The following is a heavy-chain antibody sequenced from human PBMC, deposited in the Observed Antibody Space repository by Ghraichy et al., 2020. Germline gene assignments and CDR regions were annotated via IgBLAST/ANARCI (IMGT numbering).Heavy chain of an antibody. V-gene: IGHV3-23*01. J-gene: IGHJ4*02. CDR3: AKGRGYSYGYFDY. Sequence: GGSLRLSCAASGFTFSDYTMTWVRQAPGKGLEWVSAITGSGGNTYYADSVKGRFTISRDNSKNTLYLQMNSLRGEDTAIYYCAKGRGYSYGYFDYWGQGTLVTVSS. CDR1: GFTFSDYT. D-gene: IGHD5-18*01. CDR2: ITGSGGNT.